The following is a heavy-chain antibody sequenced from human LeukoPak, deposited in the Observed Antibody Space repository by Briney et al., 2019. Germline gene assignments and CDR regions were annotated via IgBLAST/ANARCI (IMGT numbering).Heavy chain of an antibody. CDR2: ISAYNGNT. D-gene: IGHD5-24*01. CDR1: GYTFTSYG. CDR3: ARDGEMATIRSNWFDP. V-gene: IGHV1-18*01. J-gene: IGHJ5*02. Sequence: GASVKVSCKASGYTFTSYGISWVRQAPGQGLEWMGWISAYNGNTNYAQKLQGRVTMTTDTSTSTAYTELSSLRSDDTAVYYCARDGEMATIRSNWFDPWGQGTLVTVSS.